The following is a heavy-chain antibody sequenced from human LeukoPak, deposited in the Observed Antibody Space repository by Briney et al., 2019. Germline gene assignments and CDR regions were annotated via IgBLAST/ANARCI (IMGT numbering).Heavy chain of an antibody. CDR2: IYPGDSDT. Sequence: GESLKISCKGSGYSFANYCIGWVRQMPGKGLEWMGIIYPGDSDTRYSPSFQCQVTISADESITTAYLQWSSMKASDTAMYYCARRLLLPNDFWSGYSYWGQGTLVTVSS. J-gene: IGHJ4*02. CDR3: ARRLLLPNDFWSGYSY. D-gene: IGHD3-3*01. V-gene: IGHV5-51*01. CDR1: GYSFANYC.